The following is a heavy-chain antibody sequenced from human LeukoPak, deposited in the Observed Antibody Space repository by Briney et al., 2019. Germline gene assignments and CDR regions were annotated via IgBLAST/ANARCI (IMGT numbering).Heavy chain of an antibody. J-gene: IGHJ4*02. CDR1: GGSISSYY. CDR3: ARHEAFTYYYDSSGPYYFDY. Sequence: PSETLSLTCTVSGGSISSYYWSWIRQPPGKGLEWIGYIYHSGSTKYNPSLKSRVTISVDTSKNQFSLKLSSVTAADTAVYYCARHEAFTYYYDSSGPYYFDYWGQGTLVTVSS. D-gene: IGHD3-22*01. V-gene: IGHV4-59*08. CDR2: IYHSGST.